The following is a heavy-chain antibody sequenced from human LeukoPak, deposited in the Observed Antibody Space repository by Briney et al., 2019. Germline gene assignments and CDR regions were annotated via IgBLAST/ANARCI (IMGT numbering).Heavy chain of an antibody. Sequence: PSETLSLTCTVSGGSISSYYWSWIRQPPGEGLEWIGYIYYSGSTNYNPSLKSRVTISVDTSKNQFSLKLSSVTAADTAVYYCASSNTRGNYYYYGMDVWGQGTTVTVSS. CDR2: IYYSGST. CDR1: GGSISSYY. CDR3: ASSNTRGNYYYYGMDV. V-gene: IGHV4-59*08. D-gene: IGHD3-16*01. J-gene: IGHJ6*02.